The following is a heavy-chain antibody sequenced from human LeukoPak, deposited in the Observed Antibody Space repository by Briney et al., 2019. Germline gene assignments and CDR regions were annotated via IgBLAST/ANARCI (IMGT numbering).Heavy chain of an antibody. D-gene: IGHD6-13*01. J-gene: IGHJ5*02. CDR1: GYTFTDYY. CDR2: INPNSGGA. V-gene: IGHV1-2*02. CDR3: ARGVGSSWFDP. Sequence: GASMKVSCKASGYTFTDYYLHWVRQAPGQGLEGMGWINPNSGGANFALNFQGRVTMTRATSISTAYMELSRLTSDDTAVYYCARGVGSSWFDPWGQGTLVTVSS.